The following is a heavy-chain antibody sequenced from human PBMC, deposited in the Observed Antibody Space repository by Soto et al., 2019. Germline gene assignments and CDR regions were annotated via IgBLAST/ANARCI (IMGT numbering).Heavy chain of an antibody. CDR2: ISVSGGIT. CDR1: GVTFSSYA. J-gene: IGHJ6*04. CDR3: AKTRSRKPGYYYYGMDG. Sequence: RGSPRLSCADSGVTFSSYAMTWVRQAPGKGLEWVSAISVSGGITYYADSVQARFTISRDNSKNTLYLQMNSLRAEDTAVYYCAKTRSRKPGYYYYGMDGWGEGNTVTLSP. V-gene: IGHV3-23*01.